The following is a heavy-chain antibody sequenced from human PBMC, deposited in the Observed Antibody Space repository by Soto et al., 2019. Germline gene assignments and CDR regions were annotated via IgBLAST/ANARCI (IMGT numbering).Heavy chain of an antibody. CDR3: ARGTTFGARWFDP. V-gene: IGHV4-34*01. CDR1: GGSFSGYY. CDR2: INHSGST. D-gene: IGHD3-10*02. J-gene: IGHJ5*02. Sequence: TLSLTCAVYGGSFSGYYWSWIRQPPGKGLEWIGEINHSGSTNYNPSLKSRVTISVDTSKNQFSLKLSSVTAADTAVYYCARGTTFGARWFDPWGQGTLVTVSS.